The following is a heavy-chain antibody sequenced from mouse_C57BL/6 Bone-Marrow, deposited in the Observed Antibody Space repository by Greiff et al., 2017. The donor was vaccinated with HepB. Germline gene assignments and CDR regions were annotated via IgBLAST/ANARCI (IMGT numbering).Heavy chain of an antibody. J-gene: IGHJ4*01. Sequence: EVKLVESGGDLVKPGGSLKLSCAASGFTFSSYGMSWVRQTPDKRLEWVATISSGGSYTYYPDSVKGRFTISRDNAKNTLYLQMSSLKSEDTAMYYCARQRDNYYAMDYWGQGTSVTVSS. D-gene: IGHD1-3*01. CDR1: GFTFSSYG. CDR2: ISSGGSYT. V-gene: IGHV5-6*01. CDR3: ARQRDNYYAMDY.